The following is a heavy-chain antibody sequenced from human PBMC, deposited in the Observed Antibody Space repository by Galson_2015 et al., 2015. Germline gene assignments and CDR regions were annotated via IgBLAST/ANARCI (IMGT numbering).Heavy chain of an antibody. D-gene: IGHD3-22*01. CDR2: IYYSGST. V-gene: IGHV4-59*02. J-gene: IGHJ4*02. Sequence: ETLSLACTVSGGSVSFCYWSWIRQSPGQGLEWIGYIYYSGSTNYNPSLNSRVTISVDTSKNQFSLKLSSVTAADTAVYYCARGGPYYSDGSGYYDYWGQGTLVIVSS. CDR1: GGSVSFCY. CDR3: ARGGPYYSDGSGYYDY.